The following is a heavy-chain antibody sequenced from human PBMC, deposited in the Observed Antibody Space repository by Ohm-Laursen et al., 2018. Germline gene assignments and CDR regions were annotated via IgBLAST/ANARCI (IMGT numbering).Heavy chain of an antibody. CDR3: ARAVRNQLVSDY. D-gene: IGHD1-1*01. CDR2: MNPNSGNT. V-gene: IGHV1-8*02. Sequence: SVKVSCKASGYTFTTYDITWVRQAAGPGPEWMGWMNPNSGNTGYAQKFRDRVTMTSDTSISTAYMELYGLTSEDTAAYYCARAVRNQLVSDYWGQGTLVTVSS. J-gene: IGHJ4*02. CDR1: GYTFTTYD.